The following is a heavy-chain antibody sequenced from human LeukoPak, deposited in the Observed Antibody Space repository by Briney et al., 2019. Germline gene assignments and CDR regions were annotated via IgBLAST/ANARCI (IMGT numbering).Heavy chain of an antibody. CDR2: ISSGSSYI. J-gene: IGHJ4*02. CDR3: ARVRYRSSTSCDYYFDY. Sequence: GGSLRLSCAASGFTFSSYSMNWVRQAPGKGLEWFSSISSGSSYIYYADSVKGRFTISRDNAKNSLYLQMNSLRAEDTAVYYCARVRYRSSTSCDYYFDYWGQGTLVTVSS. D-gene: IGHD2-2*01. CDR1: GFTFSSYS. V-gene: IGHV3-21*01.